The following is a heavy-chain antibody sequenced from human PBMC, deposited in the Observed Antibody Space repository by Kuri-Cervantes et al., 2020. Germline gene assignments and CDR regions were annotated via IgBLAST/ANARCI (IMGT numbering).Heavy chain of an antibody. CDR1: GFTFSSYA. D-gene: IGHD6-19*01. Sequence: GGSLRLSCAASGFTFSSYAMHWVRQAPGKGLEWVAVISYDGSNKYYADSVKGRFTISRDNSKNTLYLQMNSLRAEDTAVYYCATVSSGWDTVDYWGQGTLVTVSS. V-gene: IGHV3-30-3*01. J-gene: IGHJ4*02. CDR3: ATVSSGWDTVDY. CDR2: ISYDGSNK.